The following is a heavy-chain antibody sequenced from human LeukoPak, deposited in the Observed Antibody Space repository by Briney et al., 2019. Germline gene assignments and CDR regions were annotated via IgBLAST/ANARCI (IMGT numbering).Heavy chain of an antibody. J-gene: IGHJ4*02. CDR2: ISDHGKSR. Sequence: PGGSLRLSCAASGFIFSNYEMNWVRQTPGKGLEWVSYISDHGKSRNYGDSVKGRFAISRDNAKNSLYLQMNSLRVEDTAVCFCARARVAAPLLDYWGQGSLVTVSS. CDR3: ARARVAAPLLDY. CDR1: GFIFSNYE. D-gene: IGHD6-13*01. V-gene: IGHV3-48*03.